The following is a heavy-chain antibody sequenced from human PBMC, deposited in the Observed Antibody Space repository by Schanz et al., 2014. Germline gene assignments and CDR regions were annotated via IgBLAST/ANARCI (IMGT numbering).Heavy chain of an antibody. V-gene: IGHV3-33*03. CDR1: GFTVSSDH. Sequence: VQLVESGGGFVQPGGSLGLSCVVSGFTVSSDHMSWVRQAPGKGLEWVAVIWSDGSTKYYADSVKGRFTISRDNSKNTLYLHMNTLRSEDTAVYYCAKDSTHIDIVLVPTAIDYWGQGALVTVSS. D-gene: IGHD2-2*01. CDR3: AKDSTHIDIVLVPTAIDY. J-gene: IGHJ4*02. CDR2: IWSDGSTK.